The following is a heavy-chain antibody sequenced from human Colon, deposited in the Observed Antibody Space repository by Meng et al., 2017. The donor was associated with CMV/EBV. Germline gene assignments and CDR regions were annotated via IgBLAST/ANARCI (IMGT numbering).Heavy chain of an antibody. CDR2: VSYDGNNK. V-gene: IGHV3-30-3*01. CDR3: ARDVGSYCTGGTCYARPYLYDLDV. J-gene: IGHJ6*02. D-gene: IGHD2-15*01. Sequence: GGSLRLSCAASGFTFSRYAMHWVRQAPGKGLEWVAVVSYDGNNKYYADSVQGRFTISRDNSKTTLHLQMNSLRAEDTAVYYCARDVGSYCTGGTCYARPYLYDLDVWGQGATVTVSS. CDR1: GFTFSRYA.